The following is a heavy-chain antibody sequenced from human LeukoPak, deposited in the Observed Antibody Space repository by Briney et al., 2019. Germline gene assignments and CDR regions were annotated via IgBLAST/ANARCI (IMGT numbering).Heavy chain of an antibody. CDR3: ARASAEVPAACWFDP. V-gene: IGHV4-61*02. D-gene: IGHD2-2*01. CDR2: ISSSGST. Sequence: SETLSLTCTVSGDSISSGDYYWSWIRQPAGKGLEWIGRISSSGSTNYNPSLKSRVTISVDTSKNQFSPELSSVTAADTAVYFCARASAEVPAACWFDPWGQGTLVSVSS. CDR1: GDSISSGDYY. J-gene: IGHJ5*02.